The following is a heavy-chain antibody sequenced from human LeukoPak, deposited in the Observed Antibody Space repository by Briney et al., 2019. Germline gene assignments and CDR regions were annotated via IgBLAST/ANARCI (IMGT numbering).Heavy chain of an antibody. V-gene: IGHV4-61*01. CDR2: IYYSGST. CDR3: ARTLVTYGSGSYIDY. CDR1: GGSVSSGYYY. J-gene: IGHJ4*02. Sequence: SETLSLTCTVSGGSVSSGYYYWSWVRQPPGKGQEWIGYIYYSGSTNYNPSLKSRVTMSVDTSKNQFSLKLNSVTAADTAVYYCARTLVTYGSGSYIDYWGQGTPVTVSS. D-gene: IGHD3-10*01.